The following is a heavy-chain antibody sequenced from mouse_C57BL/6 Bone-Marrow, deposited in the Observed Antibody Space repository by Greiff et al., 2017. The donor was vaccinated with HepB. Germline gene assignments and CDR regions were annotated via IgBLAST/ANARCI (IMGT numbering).Heavy chain of an antibody. CDR1: GYTFTSYW. Sequence: QVQLQQSGAELAKPGASVKLSCKASGYTFTSYWMHWVNQRPGQGLEWIGYINPSSGYTKYNQKFKDKATLTADKSSSTAYMQLSSLTYEDSAVYYGAREKDYYYGSSYKVGYFDVWGTGTTVTVSS. D-gene: IGHD1-1*01. V-gene: IGHV1-7*01. CDR3: AREKDYYYGSSYKVGYFDV. J-gene: IGHJ1*03. CDR2: INPSSGYT.